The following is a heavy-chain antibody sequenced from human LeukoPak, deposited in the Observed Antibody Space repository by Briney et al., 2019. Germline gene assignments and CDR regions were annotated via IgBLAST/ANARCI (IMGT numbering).Heavy chain of an antibody. Sequence: GESLKISCKGSGYSFTNYWIGWVRQMPGKGLEWLGIIYPGDSVTRYSPSFQGQVTISADKSISTAYLQWSSLKASDTAMYYCARHASYCSSTSCLAWFDPWGQGTLVTVSS. CDR3: ARHASYCSSTSCLAWFDP. J-gene: IGHJ5*02. CDR2: IYPGDSVT. D-gene: IGHD2-2*01. V-gene: IGHV5-51*01. CDR1: GYSFTNYW.